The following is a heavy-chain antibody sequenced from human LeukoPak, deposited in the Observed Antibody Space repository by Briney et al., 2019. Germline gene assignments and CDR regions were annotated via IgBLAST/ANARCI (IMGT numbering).Heavy chain of an antibody. J-gene: IGHJ4*02. Sequence: GRSLRLSCAASGFTFSSYGMHWVRQAPGKGLEWVAVIWYDGSNKYYADSVKGRFTISRDNAKNSLYLQMNSLRAEDTALYYCARVRYFDWPLPYYFDYWGQGTLVTVSS. CDR2: IWYDGSNK. CDR3: ARVRYFDWPLPYYFDY. CDR1: GFTFSSYG. D-gene: IGHD3-9*01. V-gene: IGHV3-33*01.